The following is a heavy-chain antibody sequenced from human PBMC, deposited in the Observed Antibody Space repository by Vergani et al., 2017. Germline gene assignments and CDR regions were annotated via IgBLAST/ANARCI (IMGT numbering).Heavy chain of an antibody. CDR2: INAGNGNT. J-gene: IGHJ6*02. Sequence: QVQLVQSGAEVKKPGASVKVSCKASGYTFTSYAMHWVRQAPGQRLEWMGWINAGNGNTKYSQKFQGRVTITRDTAASTAYMELSSLRSEDTAVYYCAREVDYGGKVRVKRESMGVWGQGTTVTVSS. V-gene: IGHV1-3*01. CDR3: AREVDYGGKVRVKRESMGV. CDR1: GYTFTSYA. D-gene: IGHD4-23*01.